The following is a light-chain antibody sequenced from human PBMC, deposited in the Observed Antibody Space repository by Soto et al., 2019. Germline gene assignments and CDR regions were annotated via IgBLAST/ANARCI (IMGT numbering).Light chain of an antibody. CDR3: MQSTQLPPT. CDR2: EVS. V-gene: IGKV2D-29*02. J-gene: IGKJ5*01. CDR1: QSLLHITGETF. Sequence: DVVMTQTPLSLSVAPGQPASISCKSSQSLLHITGETFLFWYLQKPGQSPQLLIYEVSTRFSGVPDRFSGSGSGTDFTLEISRMETDDVGIYYCMQSTQLPPTFGQGTRLGIE.